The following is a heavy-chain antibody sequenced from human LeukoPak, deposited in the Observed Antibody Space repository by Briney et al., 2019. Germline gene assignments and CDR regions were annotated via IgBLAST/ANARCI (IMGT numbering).Heavy chain of an antibody. CDR2: IKPDGSDK. CDR3: ARAYNALDV. J-gene: IGHJ6*02. CDR1: EFTFSSYW. V-gene: IGHV3-7*01. Sequence: PGGSLRLSCAASEFTFSSYWMNWVRQAPGKGLEWVANIKPDGSDKYYVGSVKGRFTISRDNAKNSLYLQMNSLRAEDTAVYYCARAYNALDVWGQGTTVTVSS.